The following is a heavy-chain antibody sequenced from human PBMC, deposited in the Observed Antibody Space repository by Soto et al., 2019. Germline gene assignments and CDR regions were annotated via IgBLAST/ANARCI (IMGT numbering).Heavy chain of an antibody. CDR1: GFTFSDYY. D-gene: IGHD3-22*01. J-gene: IGHJ6*02. CDR3: ERLDGNDYDSSGYYYDYYGMDV. CDR2: ISSSGSTI. Sequence: QVQLVESGGGLVTPGGSLRLSCAASGFTFSDYYMSWIRQAPGKGLEWVSYISSSGSTIYYADSVKGQFTISRDNAKNSLYLQMNSLRAEDTAVYYCERLDGNDYDSSGYYYDYYGMDVWGQGTTVTVSS. V-gene: IGHV3-11*01.